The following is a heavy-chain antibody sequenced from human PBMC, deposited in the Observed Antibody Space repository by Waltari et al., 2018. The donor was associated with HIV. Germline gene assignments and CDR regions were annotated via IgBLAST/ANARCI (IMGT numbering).Heavy chain of an antibody. CDR1: GFNFNNNV. J-gene: IGHJ4*02. D-gene: IGHD6-19*01. CDR3: ATGTDWLVNVLEY. CDR2: INVGNLQT. Sequence: ASVKVSCKTSGFNFNNNVIHWVRQAPGQGLEWMGSINVGNLQTRYSQMFQGRVRFTRDTSETTIFMEVSSLKVEDTAIYFCATGTDWLVNVLEYWGQGTLVTVSS. V-gene: IGHV1-3*01.